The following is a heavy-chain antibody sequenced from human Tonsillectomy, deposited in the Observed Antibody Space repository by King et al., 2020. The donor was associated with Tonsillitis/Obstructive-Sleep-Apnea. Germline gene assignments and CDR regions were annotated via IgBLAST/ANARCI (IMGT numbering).Heavy chain of an antibody. J-gene: IGHJ4*02. V-gene: IGHV3-43*02. Sequence: VQLVESGGGVVQPGGSLRLSCAASGFTFDDYAMHWVRQAPGKGLEWVSLISGDGGSTYYADSVKGRFTISRDNSKNSLYLQMNSLRTEDTALYYCAITGPAADGYWGQGTLVTVSS. D-gene: IGHD2-2*01. CDR2: ISGDGGST. CDR1: GFTFDDYA. CDR3: AITGPAADGY.